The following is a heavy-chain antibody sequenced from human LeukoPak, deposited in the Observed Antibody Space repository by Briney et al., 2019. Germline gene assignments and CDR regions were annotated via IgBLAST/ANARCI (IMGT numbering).Heavy chain of an antibody. CDR2: IKQDGSEK. CDR1: GFTFSSYW. Sequence: GGSLRLSCAASGFTFSSYWMSWVRQAPGKGLEWVANIKQDGSEKYYVDSVKGRFTISRDNAKNSLYLQMNSLRAEDTAVYYCARRRYSGSSQHFDYWGQGTMVTVSS. V-gene: IGHV3-7*01. J-gene: IGHJ4*03. D-gene: IGHD1-26*01. CDR3: ARRRYSGSSQHFDY.